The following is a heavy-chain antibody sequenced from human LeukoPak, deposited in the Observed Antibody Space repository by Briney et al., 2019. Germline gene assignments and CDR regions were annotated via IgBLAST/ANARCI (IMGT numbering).Heavy chain of an antibody. J-gene: IGHJ4*02. CDR2: INHSGST. V-gene: IGHV4-34*01. D-gene: IGHD1-7*01. Sequence: SETLSLTCAVYGGSFSGYNWSWIRQPPGKGLEWIGEINHSGSTNYNPSLKSRVTISVDTSKNQFSLKLSSVTAADTAVYYCARGRKRNFRTGTAPYFDYWGQGTLVTVSS. CDR3: ARGRKRNFRTGTAPYFDY. CDR1: GGSFSGYN.